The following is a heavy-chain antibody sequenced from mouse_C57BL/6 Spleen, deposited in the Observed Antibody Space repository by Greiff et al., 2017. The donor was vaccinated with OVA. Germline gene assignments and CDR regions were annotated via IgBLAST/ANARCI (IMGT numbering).Heavy chain of an antibody. J-gene: IGHJ3*01. V-gene: IGHV1-82*01. D-gene: IGHD2-5*01. CDR3: ARERDYYSNYEFAY. CDR2: IYPGDGDT. CDR1: GYAFSSSW. Sequence: QVQLQQSGPELVKPGASVKISCKASGYAFSSSWMNWVKQRPGKGLEWIGRIYPGDGDTNYNGKFKGKATLTADKSSSTAYMQLSSLTSEDSAVYFCARERDYYSNYEFAYWGQGTLVTVSA.